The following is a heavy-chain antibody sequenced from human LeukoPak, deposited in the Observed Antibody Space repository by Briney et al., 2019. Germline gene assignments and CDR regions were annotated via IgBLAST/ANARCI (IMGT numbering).Heavy chain of an antibody. CDR1: GYTFTSYY. CDR2: INPSGGST. CDR3: ARTYYYGSGRPLAFDY. D-gene: IGHD3-10*01. J-gene: IGHJ4*02. V-gene: IGHV1-46*01. Sequence: ASVKVSCKASGYTFTSYYMHWVRQAPGQGLEWMGIINPSGGSTSYAQKFQGRVTMTRDTSTSTVYMELSSLRSEDTAVYYCARTYYYGSGRPLAFDYWGQGTLVTVSS.